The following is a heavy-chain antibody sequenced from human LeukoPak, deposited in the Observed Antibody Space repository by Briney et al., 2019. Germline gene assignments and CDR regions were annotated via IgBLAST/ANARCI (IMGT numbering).Heavy chain of an antibody. CDR2: ISGSGGST. D-gene: IGHD3-3*01. Sequence: GGSLRLSCAASGFTFSSYAMSWVRQAPGKGLEWVSAISGSGGSTYCADSVKGRFTISRDNSKNTLYLQMNSLRAEDTAVYYCAHPFGVVRNWFDPWGQGTLVTVSS. CDR1: GFTFSSYA. V-gene: IGHV3-23*01. CDR3: AHPFGVVRNWFDP. J-gene: IGHJ5*02.